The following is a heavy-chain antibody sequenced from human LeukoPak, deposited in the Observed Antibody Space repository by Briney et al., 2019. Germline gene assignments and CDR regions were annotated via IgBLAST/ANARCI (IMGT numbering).Heavy chain of an antibody. CDR1: GFTFSSYA. CDR2: ISYDGSNK. Sequence: GGSLRLSCAASGFTFSSYAMHWVRQAPGKGLERVAVISYDGSNKYYADSVKGRFTISRDNSKNTLYLQMNSLRAEDTAVYYCARDRRAAGSFDYWGQGTLVTVSS. CDR3: ARDRRAAGSFDY. J-gene: IGHJ4*02. V-gene: IGHV3-30-3*01. D-gene: IGHD6-13*01.